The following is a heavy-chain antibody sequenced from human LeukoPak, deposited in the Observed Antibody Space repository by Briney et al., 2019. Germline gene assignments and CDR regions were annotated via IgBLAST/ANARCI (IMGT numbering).Heavy chain of an antibody. CDR2: ISAYNGNT. J-gene: IGHJ5*02. Sequence: ASVKVSCKASGYTFTSYGISWVRQAPGQGLEWMGWISAYNGNTNYAQKLQGRVTMTTDTSTSTAYMEVRRLRSDDTAVYYCARRGGGYDYGDLGWFDPWGQGTLVTVSS. CDR3: ARRGGGYDYGDLGWFDP. D-gene: IGHD4-17*01. CDR1: GYTFTSYG. V-gene: IGHV1-18*01.